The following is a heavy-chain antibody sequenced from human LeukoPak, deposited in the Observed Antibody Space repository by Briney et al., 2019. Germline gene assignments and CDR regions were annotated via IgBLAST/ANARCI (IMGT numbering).Heavy chain of an antibody. V-gene: IGHV5-51*01. CDR3: ASNTAMVKGFDY. CDR2: IYPGDSDT. J-gene: IGHJ4*02. CDR1: GYVFTSYG. Sequence: KVSCKASGYVFTSYGINWVRQATGQGLEWMGIIYPGDSDTRYSPSFQGQVTISADKSISTAYLQWSSLKASDTAMYYCASNTAMVKGFDYWGQGTLVTVSS. D-gene: IGHD5-18*01.